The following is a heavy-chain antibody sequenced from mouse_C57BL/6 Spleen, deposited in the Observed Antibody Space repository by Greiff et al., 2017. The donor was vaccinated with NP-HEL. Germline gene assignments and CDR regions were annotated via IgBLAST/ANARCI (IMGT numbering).Heavy chain of an antibody. J-gene: IGHJ1*03. CDR2: ISDGGSYT. CDR1: GFTFSSYA. D-gene: IGHD1-1*01. V-gene: IGHV5-4*01. Sequence: EVKLMESGGGLVKPGGSLKLSCAASGFTFSSYAMSWVRQTPEKRLEWVATISDGGSYTYYPDNVKGRFTISRDNAKNNLYLQMSHLKSEDTAMYYCARDALITTVVATGTDWYFDVWGTGTTVTVSS. CDR3: ARDALITTVVATGTDWYFDV.